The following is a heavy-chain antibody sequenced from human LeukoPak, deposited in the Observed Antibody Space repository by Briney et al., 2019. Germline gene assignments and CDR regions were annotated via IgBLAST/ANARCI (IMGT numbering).Heavy chain of an antibody. CDR2: INPNSGGT. CDR3: AVTGIAVAATDY. D-gene: IGHD6-19*01. Sequence: ASVKVSCKASGYTFTGYYMHWVRQAPGQGLEWMGWINPNSGGTNYAQKFQGRVTMTRDTSISTAYMELSRLRSDDTAVYHCAVTGIAVAATDYWGQGTLVTVSS. J-gene: IGHJ4*02. V-gene: IGHV1-2*02. CDR1: GYTFTGYY.